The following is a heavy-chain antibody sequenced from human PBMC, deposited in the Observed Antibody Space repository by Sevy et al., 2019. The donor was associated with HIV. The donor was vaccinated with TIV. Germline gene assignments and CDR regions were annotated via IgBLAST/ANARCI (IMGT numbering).Heavy chain of an antibody. Sequence: GGSLRLSCAASGFSFSSYAMHWVRQAPGKGLEWVAEISYDGSNKYYADSVKGRFTISRDNSKNTLYLQMNSLRAEDTAVYFCPREDYYFIMDVWGKGTTVTVSS. CDR2: ISYDGSNK. CDR3: PREDYYFIMDV. CDR1: GFSFSSYA. V-gene: IGHV3-30*04. J-gene: IGHJ6*04.